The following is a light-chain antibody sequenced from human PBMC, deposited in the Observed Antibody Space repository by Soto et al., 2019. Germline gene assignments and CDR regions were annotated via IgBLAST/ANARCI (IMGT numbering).Light chain of an antibody. CDR3: QQYNNWLWT. J-gene: IGKJ1*01. V-gene: IGKV3D-15*01. CDR1: QSVSSR. Sequence: EIVLTQPPGTLSLSPGERATLSCRTSQSVSSRYIAWYQQKPGQAPRLLIYGASTRATGIPARLSGSGSGTEFTLTISSLQSEDFAVYYCQQYNNWLWTFGQGTKVDIK. CDR2: GAS.